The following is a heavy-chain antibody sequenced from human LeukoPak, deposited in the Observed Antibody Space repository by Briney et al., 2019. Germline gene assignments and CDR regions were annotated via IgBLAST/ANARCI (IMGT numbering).Heavy chain of an antibody. CDR2: ISSSGSTI. D-gene: IGHD5-12*01. CDR3: ARESGYGFDAFDI. Sequence: RAGGSLRLSCAASGFIVSSNYMSWIRQAPGKGLEWVSYISSSGSTIYYADSVKGRFTISRDNAKNSLYLQMNSLRAEDTAVYYCARESGYGFDAFDIWGQGTMVTVSS. CDR1: GFIVSSNY. V-gene: IGHV3-11*04. J-gene: IGHJ3*02.